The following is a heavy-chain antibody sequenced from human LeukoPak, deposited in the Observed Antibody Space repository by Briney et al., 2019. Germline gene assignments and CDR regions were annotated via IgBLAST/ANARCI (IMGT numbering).Heavy chain of an antibody. CDR2: LYYIGNT. Sequence: PSETLSLTCTVSGDSVSRYSWSWIRQPPGKGLEWIGHLYYIGNTNYNPSLKSRVTMSVDTSKNHFSLKLSSVTAADTAVYYCARASLGSGNYGRYFDDWGQGTLVTVPS. J-gene: IGHJ4*02. D-gene: IGHD3-10*01. CDR1: GDSVSRYS. V-gene: IGHV4-59*02. CDR3: ARASLGSGNYGRYFDD.